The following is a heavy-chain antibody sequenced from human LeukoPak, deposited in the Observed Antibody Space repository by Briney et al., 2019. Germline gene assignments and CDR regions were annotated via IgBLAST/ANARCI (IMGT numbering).Heavy chain of an antibody. J-gene: IGHJ4*02. CDR1: GDSIRNYY. Sequence: SETLSLTCTVSGDSIRNYYWNWIRQPPGKGLECIGYISYIVSTNYNPSLDSRVTISLDTSKNQFSLKLRSVTAAHTAGYYCASSYTSDWSYYFHYWGQGALVTVSS. D-gene: IGHD6-19*01. CDR3: ASSYTSDWSYYFHY. CDR2: ISYIVST. V-gene: IGHV4-59*08.